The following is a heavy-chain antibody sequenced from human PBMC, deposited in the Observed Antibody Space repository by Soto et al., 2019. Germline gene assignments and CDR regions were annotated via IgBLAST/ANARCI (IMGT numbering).Heavy chain of an antibody. J-gene: IGHJ6*03. CDR1: GYTFTSYA. Sequence: QVQLVQSGAEVKKPGASVKVSCKASGYTFTSYAMHWVRQAPGQRLEWMGWINAGNGNTKYSQKFQGRVTITRDTSASTAYMELSSLRSEDTAVYYCARDLPLWIAAAGTSLGYYYYYMDVWGKGTTVTVSS. CDR2: INAGNGNT. CDR3: ARDLPLWIAAAGTSLGYYYYYMDV. D-gene: IGHD6-13*01. V-gene: IGHV1-3*01.